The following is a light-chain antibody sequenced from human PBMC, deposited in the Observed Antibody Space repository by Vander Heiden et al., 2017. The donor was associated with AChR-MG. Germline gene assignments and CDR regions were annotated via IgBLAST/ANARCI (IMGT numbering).Light chain of an antibody. V-gene: IGLV3-1*01. Sequence: SYALTPPPSVSVSPGQTASITCSGDKLGDKYACWYQQKPGQSPVLVIYQDSKRPSGIPERFSGSNSGNTATLTISGTQAMDEADYYCQAWDSSTGVFGGGNKLTVL. CDR3: QAWDSSTGV. CDR2: QDS. CDR1: KLGDKY. J-gene: IGLJ2*01.